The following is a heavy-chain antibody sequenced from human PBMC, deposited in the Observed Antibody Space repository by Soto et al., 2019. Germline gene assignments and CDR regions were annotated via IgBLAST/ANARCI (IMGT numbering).Heavy chain of an antibody. D-gene: IGHD3-3*01. J-gene: IGHJ5*01. Sequence: GGSLRLSCAASGFTFSDHYMDWVRQAPGKGLEWVGRTRNKAHSYTTDYAASGKGRFTISRDDSKNSLYLQMNSLKTEDTAVYYCASGLLDFWSGYSFNSWGQGTLVTVSS. CDR2: TRNKAHSYTT. CDR3: ASGLLDFWSGYSFNS. CDR1: GFTFSDHY. V-gene: IGHV3-72*01.